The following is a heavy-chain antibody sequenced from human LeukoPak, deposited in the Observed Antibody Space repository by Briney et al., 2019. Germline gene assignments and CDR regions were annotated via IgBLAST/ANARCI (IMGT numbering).Heavy chain of an antibody. CDR3: ARVQSIAARRYFDY. V-gene: IGHV1-18*01. CDR1: GYTFNIYG. CDR2: ISTYNGNT. D-gene: IGHD6-6*01. Sequence: ASVKVSCKASGYTFNIYGIIWVRQAPGQGLEWVGWISTYNGNTNYAPNIQDRVTMTTDTSTSTAYMELRSLRSDDTAVYYCARVQSIAARRYFDYWGQGTLVTVSS. J-gene: IGHJ4*02.